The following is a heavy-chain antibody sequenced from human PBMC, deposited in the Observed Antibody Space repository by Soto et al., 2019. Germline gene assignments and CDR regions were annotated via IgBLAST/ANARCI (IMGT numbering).Heavy chain of an antibody. CDR3: TTFDIVVVPAAIRGRRNDY. CDR2: IRSKANSYAT. J-gene: IGHJ4*02. CDR1: GFTFSGSA. D-gene: IGHD2-2*02. Sequence: GGSLRLSCAASGFTFSGSAMHWVRQASGKGLEWVGRIRSKANSYATAYAASVKGRFTISRDDSKNTAYLQMNSLKTEDTAVYYCTTFDIVVVPAAIRGRRNDYWGQGTLVTVSS. V-gene: IGHV3-73*01.